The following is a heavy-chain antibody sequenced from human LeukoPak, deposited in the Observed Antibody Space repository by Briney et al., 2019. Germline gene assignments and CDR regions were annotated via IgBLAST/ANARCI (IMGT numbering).Heavy chain of an antibody. Sequence: SQTLSLTCAISGDSVSSNTATWNWVRQSPSRGLEWLGRTYYRSKWYNDYAVSMKGRMTINPDTSKNQFSLQLNSVTPEDTGVYYCAAAGGSYHWPDPWGQGTLVTVSS. CDR2: TYYRSKWYN. D-gene: IGHD1-26*01. J-gene: IGHJ5*02. CDR1: GDSVSSNTAT. CDR3: AAAGGSYHWPDP. V-gene: IGHV6-1*01.